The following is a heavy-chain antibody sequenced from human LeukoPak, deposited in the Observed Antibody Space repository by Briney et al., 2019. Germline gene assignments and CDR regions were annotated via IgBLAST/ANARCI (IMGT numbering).Heavy chain of an antibody. Sequence: SSETLSLTSTVSGGSITNLYWGWIRQPPGKGMEWIGAVYYSGSTNYNPSLQSRVTMSLDTSKNQFSLKVTSVTAADTAVYYCATSGEYYYDRSSDAVFDIWGQGTVVTVSS. CDR2: VYYSGST. CDR1: GGSITNLY. J-gene: IGHJ3*02. D-gene: IGHD3-22*01. CDR3: ATSGEYYYDRSSDAVFDI. V-gene: IGHV4-59*01.